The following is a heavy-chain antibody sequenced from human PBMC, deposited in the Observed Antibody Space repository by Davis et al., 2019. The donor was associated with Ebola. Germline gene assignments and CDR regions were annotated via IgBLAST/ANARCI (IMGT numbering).Heavy chain of an antibody. D-gene: IGHD3-10*01. J-gene: IGHJ5*02. CDR1: GYTFTDYY. Sequence: ASVKVSCKASGYTFTDYYIHWVRQAPGQGLEWMGWINPNSGGTNYAQKFQGRVTMTRDTSISTAYMELSRLRSDDTAVYYCARGGLLWFGELLPNWFDPWGQGTLVTVSS. CDR3: ARGGLLWFGELLPNWFDP. V-gene: IGHV1-2*02. CDR2: INPNSGGT.